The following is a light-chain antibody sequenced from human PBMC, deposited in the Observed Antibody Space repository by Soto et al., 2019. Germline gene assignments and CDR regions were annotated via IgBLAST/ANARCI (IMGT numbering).Light chain of an antibody. J-gene: IGLJ3*02. CDR1: SGSIASNY. Sequence: NFMLTQPHSVSESPGKTVTISCTGSSGSIASNYVQWYQQRPGSAPTTVIYEDNQRPSGVPDRFSGSVDRSSKSASLTISGLKTEDEADYYCQSYDNTNQVFGGGTMLTVL. V-gene: IGLV6-57*02. CDR3: QSYDNTNQV. CDR2: EDN.